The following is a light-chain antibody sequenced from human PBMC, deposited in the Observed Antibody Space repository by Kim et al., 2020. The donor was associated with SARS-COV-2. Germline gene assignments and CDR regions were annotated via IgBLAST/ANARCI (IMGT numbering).Light chain of an antibody. CDR2: LNSDGSH. CDR3: QTWGTGHVV. Sequence: ASVKLTCTLSRRHSSYAIAWHQQQPEKGPRYLMKLNSDGSHSKGDGIPDRFSGSSSGAERYLAISSLQSEDEADYYCQTWGTGHVVFGGGTQLTVL. CDR1: RRHSSYA. V-gene: IGLV4-69*01. J-gene: IGLJ2*01.